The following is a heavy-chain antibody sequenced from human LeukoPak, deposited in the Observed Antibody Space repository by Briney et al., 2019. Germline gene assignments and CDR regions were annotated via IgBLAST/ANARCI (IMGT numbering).Heavy chain of an antibody. Sequence: PGGSLRLSCAASGFTFDDYGMSWVRQAPGKGLEWFSGINWNGGSTGYADSVKGRFTISRDNAKNSLYLQMNSLRAEDTALYYCARGHCSSTSCPVDYWGRGTLVTVSS. CDR2: INWNGGST. V-gene: IGHV3-20*04. D-gene: IGHD2-2*01. CDR3: ARGHCSSTSCPVDY. CDR1: GFTFDDYG. J-gene: IGHJ4*02.